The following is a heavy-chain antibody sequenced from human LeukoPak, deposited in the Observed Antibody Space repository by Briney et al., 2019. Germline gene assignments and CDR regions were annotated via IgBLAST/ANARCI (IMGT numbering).Heavy chain of an antibody. D-gene: IGHD3-22*01. V-gene: IGHV3-21*01. CDR1: GFTFTTNA. Sequence: GGSLRLSCAASGFTFTTNAMNWVRQAPGKGLEWVSSISSSYNYIYYADSVKGRFTISRDNAKNSLYLQMNSLRAEDTAVYYCARDFEERGYFVADFDYWGQGTLVTVSS. J-gene: IGHJ4*02. CDR3: ARDFEERGYFVADFDY. CDR2: ISSSYNYI.